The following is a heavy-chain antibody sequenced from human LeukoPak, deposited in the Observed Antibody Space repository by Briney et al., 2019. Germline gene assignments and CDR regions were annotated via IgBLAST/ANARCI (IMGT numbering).Heavy chain of an antibody. CDR1: GFSFISYA. CDR3: ARPGYGSGSYYYY. V-gene: IGHV3-23*01. D-gene: IGHD3-10*01. J-gene: IGHJ4*02. Sequence: PGGSLRLSCVASGFSFISYAMTWVRHAPGKGLEWVSSISGDGGSTSYADSVKGRFTISRDNTKNSLYLQMNSLRAEDTAVYYCARPGYGSGSYYYYWGQGTLVTVSS. CDR2: ISGDGGST.